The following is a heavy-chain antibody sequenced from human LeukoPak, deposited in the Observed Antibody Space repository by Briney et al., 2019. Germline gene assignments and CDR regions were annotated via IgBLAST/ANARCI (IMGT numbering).Heavy chain of an antibody. Sequence: SETLSLTCTVSGGSISGSSYYWGWIRQPPGKGLEWIGSIYYSGSTYYNPSLKSRVTISVDTSKNQFSLKLSSVTAADTAVYYCARPWGRGYSYGRFDYWGQGTLVTVSS. CDR2: IYYSGST. J-gene: IGHJ4*02. CDR1: GGSISGSSYY. CDR3: ARPWGRGYSYGRFDY. D-gene: IGHD5-18*01. V-gene: IGHV4-39*01.